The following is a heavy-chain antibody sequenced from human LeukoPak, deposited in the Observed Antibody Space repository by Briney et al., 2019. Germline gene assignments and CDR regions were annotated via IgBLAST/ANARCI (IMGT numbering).Heavy chain of an antibody. CDR1: GDSISSSSYY. CDR3: TRGSIAYYYMDV. J-gene: IGHJ6*03. Sequence: SETLSLTCTVSGDSISSSSYYWGWIRQPPGKGLEWIGSIFHSGSTYYNPSLKSRVTISVDTSKNQFSLKLSSVTAADTAVYYCTRGSIAYYYMDVWGKGTTVTISS. CDR2: IFHSGST. D-gene: IGHD3-22*01. V-gene: IGHV4-39*07.